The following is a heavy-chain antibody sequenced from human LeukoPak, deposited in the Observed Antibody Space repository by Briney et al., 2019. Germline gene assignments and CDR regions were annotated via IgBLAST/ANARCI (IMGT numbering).Heavy chain of an antibody. CDR3: AREPPMGRYYYGMDV. CDR2: IYSGGSI. J-gene: IGHJ6*02. Sequence: GGSLRLSCAASGFNITTKYMSWVRQAPGKGLEWVSVIYSGGSIYYADSVKGRFIISRDNSKNTLDLQLNSLRAEDTAVYYCAREPPMGRYYYGMDVWGQGTTVTVSS. D-gene: IGHD3-10*01. CDR1: GFNITTKY. V-gene: IGHV3-66*01.